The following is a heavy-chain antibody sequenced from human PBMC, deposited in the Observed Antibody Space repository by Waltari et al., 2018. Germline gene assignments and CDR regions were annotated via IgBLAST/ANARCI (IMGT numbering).Heavy chain of an antibody. CDR3: AKRGGTDFYFDY. V-gene: IGHV5-51*03. CDR1: GYTFSRHW. Sequence: EVRLVQSGAEVREPGESLKISCQSSGYTFSRHWIAWARTMPGKGLEWMGIIYPGDSETRYNPSFQGQVTFSVDNSINSAYLQWDSLKASDTAIYYCAKRGGTDFYFDYWGQGTLVTVSS. J-gene: IGHJ4*02. CDR2: IYPGDSET. D-gene: IGHD3-10*01.